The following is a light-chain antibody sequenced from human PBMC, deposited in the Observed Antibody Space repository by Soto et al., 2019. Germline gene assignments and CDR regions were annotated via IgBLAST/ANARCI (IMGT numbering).Light chain of an antibody. V-gene: IGKV1-5*01. CDR2: DAS. CDR1: QNIGRW. J-gene: IGKJ1*01. Sequence: DIQMTQSPSTLSTSVGDRVTITCRASQNIGRWLAWYQQKPGKAPKPLMYDASTLESGVPSRFSGSGSGTEFTLTISSLQSEDFAVYYCQQSSNWPRTFGQGTKVDIK. CDR3: QQSSNWPRT.